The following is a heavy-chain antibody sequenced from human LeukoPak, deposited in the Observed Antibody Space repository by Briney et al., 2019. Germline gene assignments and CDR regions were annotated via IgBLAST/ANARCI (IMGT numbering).Heavy chain of an antibody. J-gene: IGHJ4*02. CDR2: INPNSGGT. V-gene: IGHV1-2*04. CDR3: ARGGTRSYYAEFDY. CDR1: GYTFTGYY. Sequence: ASVKVSCKASGYTFTGYYMHWVRRAPGQGLEWMGWINPNSGGTNYAQKFQGWVTMTRDTSISTAYMELSRLRSDDTAVYYCARGGTRSYYAEFDYWGQGTLVTVSS. D-gene: IGHD1-26*01.